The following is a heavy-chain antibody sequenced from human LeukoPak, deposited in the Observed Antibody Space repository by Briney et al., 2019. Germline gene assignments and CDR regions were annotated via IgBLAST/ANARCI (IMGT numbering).Heavy chain of an antibody. V-gene: IGHV4-39*01. CDR2: IYYSGST. CDR3: ARHVSDVVVSDLFDY. J-gene: IGHJ4*02. Sequence: PSETLSLTCTVSGGSISSSSYYWGWIRQPPGKGLEWIGSIYYSGSTYYNPSLKSRVTISVDTSKNQFSLKLSSVTAADTAVYYCARHVSDVVVSDLFDYWGQGTLVTVSS. D-gene: IGHD2-21*01. CDR1: GGSISSSSYY.